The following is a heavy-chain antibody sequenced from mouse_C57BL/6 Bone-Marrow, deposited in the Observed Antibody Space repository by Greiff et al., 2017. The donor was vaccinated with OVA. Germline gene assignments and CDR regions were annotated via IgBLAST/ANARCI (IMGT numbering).Heavy chain of an antibody. CDR2: IDPENGDT. Sequence: EVQLQQSGAELVRPGASVKLSCTASGFNIKDDYMHWVKQRPEQGLEWIGRIDPENGDTEYASKFQGKATITADTFSNTAYLQLSSLTSEDTAGYYCTTGITTVVATDYYAMDYWGQGTSVTVSS. D-gene: IGHD1-1*01. CDR3: TTGITTVVATDYYAMDY. CDR1: GFNIKDDY. J-gene: IGHJ4*01. V-gene: IGHV14-4*01.